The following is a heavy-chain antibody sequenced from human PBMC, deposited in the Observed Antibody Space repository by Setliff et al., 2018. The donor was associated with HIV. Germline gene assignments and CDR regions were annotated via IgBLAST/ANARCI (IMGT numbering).Heavy chain of an antibody. V-gene: IGHV4-39*01. CDR2: IYYSGST. CDR1: GGSISSSSYY. D-gene: IGHD3-9*01. CDR3: ARSRSSYYDILTGYRYYFDY. Sequence: NPSETLSLTCTVSGGSISSSSYYWGWIRQPPGKGLEWIGSIYYSGSTYYNPSLTSRVTISVDTSKNQFSQKLSSVTAADTAVYYCARSRSSYYDILTGYRYYFDYWGQGTLVTVSS. J-gene: IGHJ4*02.